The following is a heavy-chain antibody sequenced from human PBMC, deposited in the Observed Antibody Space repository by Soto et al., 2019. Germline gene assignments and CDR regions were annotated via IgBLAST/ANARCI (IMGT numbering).Heavy chain of an antibody. J-gene: IGHJ6*02. CDR3: ARGANGAAVTRVGDYFYGMDV. V-gene: IGHV3-30-3*01. CDR1: GFPFSSYA. D-gene: IGHD6-13*01. CDR2: ISYDGSNK. Sequence: QVQLVESGGGVDRPGRSLRLACAASGFPFSSYAIHWVRQAPGKGLEWVTLISYDGSNKYYTDSVKGRFTISRDNSKNXRXLXXNSLRAQDTAVYYCARGANGAAVTRVGDYFYGMDVWGQGTTVTVSS.